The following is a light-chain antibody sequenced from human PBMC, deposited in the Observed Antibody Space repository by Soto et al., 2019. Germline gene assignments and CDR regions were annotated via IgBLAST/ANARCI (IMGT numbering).Light chain of an antibody. J-gene: IGLJ1*01. CDR3: SSYTSSSTYV. CDR1: SSDVGSYNR. V-gene: IGLV2-18*02. CDR2: EVS. Sequence: QSALTQPPSVSGSPGQSVTISCTGTSSDVGSYNRVSWYQQRPGTAPKLMIYEVSNRPSGVPDRFSGSKSGSTASLTISGLQAEDEADYYCSSYTSSSTYVFGTGTKLTVL.